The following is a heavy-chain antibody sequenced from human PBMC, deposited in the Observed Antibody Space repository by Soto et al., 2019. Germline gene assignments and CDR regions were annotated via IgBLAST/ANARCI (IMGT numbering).Heavy chain of an antibody. J-gene: IGHJ6*02. CDR2: ISYDGSNK. V-gene: IGHV3-30-3*01. D-gene: IGHD4-4*01. Sequence: QVQLVESGGGVVQPGRSLRLSCAASGFTFSSYAMHWVRQAPGKGLEWVAVISYDGSNKYYADSVKGRFTISRDNSKNTLYLQMNSLRAEDTAVYYCARDATVTTYYYYGMDVWGQGTTVTVSS. CDR1: GFTFSSYA. CDR3: ARDATVTTYYYYGMDV.